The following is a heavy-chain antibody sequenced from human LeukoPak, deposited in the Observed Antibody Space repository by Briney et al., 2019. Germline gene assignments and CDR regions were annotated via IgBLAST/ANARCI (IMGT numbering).Heavy chain of an antibody. CDR1: GFTFNNYN. J-gene: IGHJ3*02. Sequence: GGSLRLSCTASGFTFNNYNLNWVRQAPGKGLEWVSSISSSSTYIYYADSVKGRFTVSRDNAKSSVYLQMNSLRSEDTAVYYCARPTRSYNAFDIWGRGTLVTVSS. V-gene: IGHV3-21*01. CDR3: ARPTRSYNAFDI. CDR2: ISSSSTYI.